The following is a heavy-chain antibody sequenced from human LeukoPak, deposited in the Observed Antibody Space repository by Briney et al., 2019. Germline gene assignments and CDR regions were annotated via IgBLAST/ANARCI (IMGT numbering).Heavy chain of an antibody. J-gene: IGHJ4*02. CDR3: ACSIAVAGSQFDN. V-gene: IGHV3-74*01. CDR2: INSDASTT. CDR1: GFTFGSSW. Sequence: GGSLRLSCVASGFTFGSSWMHWVRQAPGKGLEWVSRINSDASTTTYADSVKGRFTVSRDNAKNSLFLQMNSLRAEDTAIYYCACSIAVAGSQFDNWGQGTLVTVSS. D-gene: IGHD6-19*01.